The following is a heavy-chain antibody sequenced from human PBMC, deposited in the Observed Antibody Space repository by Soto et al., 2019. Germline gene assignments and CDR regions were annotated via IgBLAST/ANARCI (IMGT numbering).Heavy chain of an antibody. CDR3: ARAQPCSSTSCYRGGGHCYYYGIVV. V-gene: IGHV3-30-3*01. J-gene: IGHJ6*02. D-gene: IGHD2-2*02. CDR2: ISYDGSNK. CDR1: GFTFSSYA. Sequence: PGGSLRLSCAASGFTFSSYAMHWVRQAPGKGLEWVAVISYDGSNKYYADSVKGRFTISRDNSKNTLYLQMNSLRAEDTAVYYCARAQPCSSTSCYRGGGHCYYYGIVVCDPRTTVTVSS.